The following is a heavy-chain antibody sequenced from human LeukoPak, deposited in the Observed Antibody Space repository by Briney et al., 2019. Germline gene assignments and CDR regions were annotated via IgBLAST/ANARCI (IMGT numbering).Heavy chain of an antibody. Sequence: PGGSLRLSCAASGFTFSSYAMSWVRQAPGKGLEWVSVTSGGGDNAYYADSVKGRFTISRDNSKNTLRLQMNSLRAEDTAIYYCAKDGLEGGYWGQGTLVTVSS. J-gene: IGHJ4*02. V-gene: IGHV3-23*01. CDR3: AKDGLEGGY. CDR1: GFTFSSYA. CDR2: TSGGGDNA. D-gene: IGHD2-15*01.